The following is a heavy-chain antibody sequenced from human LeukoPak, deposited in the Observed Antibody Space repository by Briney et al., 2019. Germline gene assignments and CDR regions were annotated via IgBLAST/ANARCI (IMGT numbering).Heavy chain of an antibody. J-gene: IGHJ4*02. D-gene: IGHD3-9*01. CDR2: IYHSGST. Sequence: SETLSLTCTISGYSISSGYYWGWIRQPPGKGLEWIGSIYHSGSTYYYPSLKSRVTISVDTSKNQFSLKLSSVTAADTAVYYCARGLGYFDWDYWGQGTLVTVSS. CDR1: GYSISSGYY. CDR3: ARGLGYFDWDY. V-gene: IGHV4-38-2*02.